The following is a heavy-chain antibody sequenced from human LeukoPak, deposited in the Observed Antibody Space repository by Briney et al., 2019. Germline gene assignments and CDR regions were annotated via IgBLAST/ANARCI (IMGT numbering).Heavy chain of an antibody. V-gene: IGHV1-18*01. Sequence: ASVKVSCKASGYTFTSYGINWVRQAPGQGLEWMGWISADNGFTASAQNLQGRVTMTTDTSTNTAYMELRSLRSDDTAVYYCANLAGVVAGLDPWGQGTLVTVSS. CDR3: ANLAGVVAGLDP. CDR2: ISADNGFT. D-gene: IGHD6-19*01. CDR1: GYTFTSYG. J-gene: IGHJ5*02.